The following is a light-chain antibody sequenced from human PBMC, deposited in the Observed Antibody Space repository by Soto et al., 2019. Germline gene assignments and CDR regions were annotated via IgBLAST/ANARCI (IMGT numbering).Light chain of an antibody. CDR1: QGIGDT. CDR3: QPYHSCPLT. J-gene: IGKJ4*01. V-gene: IGKV3-15*01. Sequence: EVVMTQSPATLSVSPGEGVTLSCRASQGIGDTLAWYQHKPGQTPRLLIYDTSTSDTGVPARVRSSRSGAEVPLTSNSLQAEDFAIYYCQPYHSCPLTFGGGTKVES. CDR2: DTS.